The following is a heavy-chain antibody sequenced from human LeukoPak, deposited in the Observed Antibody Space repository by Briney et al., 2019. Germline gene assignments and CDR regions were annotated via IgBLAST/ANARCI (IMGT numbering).Heavy chain of an antibody. D-gene: IGHD3-22*01. J-gene: IGHJ4*02. V-gene: IGHV4-4*07. CDR1: GGSISSYY. Sequence: SETLSLTCPVSGGSISSYYWSWIRQPAGKGLGWIGRIYTSGSTNYNPSLKSRVTMSVDTSKNQFSLKLSSVTAADTAVYYCASQVVSLGWSLDYWGQGTLVTVSS. CDR3: ASQVVSLGWSLDY. CDR2: IYTSGST.